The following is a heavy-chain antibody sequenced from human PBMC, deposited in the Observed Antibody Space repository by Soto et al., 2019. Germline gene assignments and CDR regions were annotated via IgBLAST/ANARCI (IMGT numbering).Heavy chain of an antibody. Sequence: SETLSLTCTVSGDYICSYSWSWIRQPPGKGLEWIGNIHYNGNTKYSPSLKSRVTMSVDTSKNHFSLKLISVTTADTAVYFCAREGNLGRWIQPIDSWGQGTLVTVSS. CDR2: IHYNGNT. V-gene: IGHV4-59*01. CDR3: AREGNLGRWIQPIDS. CDR1: GDYICSYS. J-gene: IGHJ4*02. D-gene: IGHD2-2*03.